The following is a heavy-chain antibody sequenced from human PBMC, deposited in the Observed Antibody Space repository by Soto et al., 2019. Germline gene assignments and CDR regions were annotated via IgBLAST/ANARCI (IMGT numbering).Heavy chain of an antibody. CDR1: GFTLSSYT. J-gene: IGHJ2*01. Sequence: EVRLVESGGGLVKPGGSLRLSCAASGFTLSSYTMKWVRQAPGRGLEWVSSIRTSSSIIYYADSVKGRFTISRDNTKNSLYLQMTSLRAEDTAVYYRARADSSGYSWYFDLWGRGTLVTVSS. CDR3: ARADSSGYSWYFDL. D-gene: IGHD3-22*01. V-gene: IGHV3-21*01. CDR2: IRTSSSII.